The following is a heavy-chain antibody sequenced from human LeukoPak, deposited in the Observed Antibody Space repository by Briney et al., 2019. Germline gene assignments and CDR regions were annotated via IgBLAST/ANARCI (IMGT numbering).Heavy chain of an antibody. D-gene: IGHD6-13*01. J-gene: IGHJ4*02. Sequence: GGSLRLSCAASGFTFSSYWMSWVRQAPGKGLEWVANIKQDGSEKYYVDSEKGRFTISRDNAKNSLYLQMNSLRAEDTAVYYCARGLYFGIAAAGNRWGQGTLVTVSS. CDR2: IKQDGSEK. CDR1: GFTFSSYW. CDR3: ARGLYFGIAAAGNR. V-gene: IGHV3-7*01.